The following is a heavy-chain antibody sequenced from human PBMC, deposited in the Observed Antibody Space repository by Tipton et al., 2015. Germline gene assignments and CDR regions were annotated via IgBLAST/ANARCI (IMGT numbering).Heavy chain of an antibody. D-gene: IGHD3-16*02. CDR3: ARHLRHDYVRGTYRYTGDFDY. Sequence: TLSLTCTVSGGSVSSGSYYWSWIRQPPGKGLEWIGYIYYSGSTNYNPSLKSRVTISVDTSKNQFSLKLSSVTAADTAVYYCARHLRHDYVRGTYRYTGDFDYWGQGTLVTVSS. CDR2: IYYSGST. V-gene: IGHV4-61*01. CDR1: GGSVSSGSYY. J-gene: IGHJ4*02.